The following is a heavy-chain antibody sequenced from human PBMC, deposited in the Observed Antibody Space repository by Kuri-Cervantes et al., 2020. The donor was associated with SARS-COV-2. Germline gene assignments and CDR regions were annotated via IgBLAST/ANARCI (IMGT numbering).Heavy chain of an antibody. CDR2: TYYRSKWYN. J-gene: IGHJ3*02. V-gene: IGHV6-1*01. CDR1: GDSVSSNSAA. Sequence: LRLSCALSGDSVSSNSAAWNWIRQSPSRGLEWLGRTYYRSKWYNDYAVSVKSRITINPDTSKNQFSLQLNSVTPEDTAVYYCARDYYDSSGYLGGDAFDIWGQGTMVTVSS. CDR3: ARDYYDSSGYLGGDAFDI. D-gene: IGHD3-22*01.